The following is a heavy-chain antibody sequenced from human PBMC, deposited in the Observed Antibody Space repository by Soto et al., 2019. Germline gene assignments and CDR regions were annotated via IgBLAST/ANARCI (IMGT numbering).Heavy chain of an antibody. Sequence: PGGSLRLSCAASGFTFSNYAMSWVRQAPGKGLEWVSTMSGSGGHTYYADSVRGRSTISRDNSKNTLYLQMNSLRADDTAVYYCARDYGDYQFDYWGQGTLVTVSS. D-gene: IGHD4-17*01. J-gene: IGHJ4*02. CDR1: GFTFSNYA. CDR3: ARDYGDYQFDY. V-gene: IGHV3-23*01. CDR2: MSGSGGHT.